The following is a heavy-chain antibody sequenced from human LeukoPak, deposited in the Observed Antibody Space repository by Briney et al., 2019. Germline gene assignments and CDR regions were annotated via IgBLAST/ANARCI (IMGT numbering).Heavy chain of an antibody. CDR3: TTAMVRGVRAPDY. CDR2: IKSKTDGGTT. CDR1: GFTFSNAW. V-gene: IGHV3-15*01. J-gene: IGHJ4*02. D-gene: IGHD3-10*01. Sequence: GGSLRLSCAASGFTFSNAWMSWVRQAPGKGLEWVGRIKSKTDGGTTDYAAPVKGRFTISRDDSKNTLYLQMNSLKTEDTGVYYCTTAMVRGVRAPDYWGQGTLVTVSS.